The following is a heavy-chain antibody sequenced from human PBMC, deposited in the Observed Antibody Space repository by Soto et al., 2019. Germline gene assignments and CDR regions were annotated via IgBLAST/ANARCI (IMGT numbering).Heavy chain of an antibody. D-gene: IGHD5-18*01. CDR1: GFTFSSYW. CDR3: ARAGAGGKRGQLWYRYYYYGMDV. V-gene: IGHV3-7*03. Sequence: PGGSLRLSCAASGFTFSSYWMSWVRQAPGKGLEWVANIKQDGSEKYYVDSVKGRFTISRDNAKNSLYLQMNSLRAEDTAVYYCARAGAGGKRGQLWYRYYYYGMDVWGQGTTVTVSS. J-gene: IGHJ6*02. CDR2: IKQDGSEK.